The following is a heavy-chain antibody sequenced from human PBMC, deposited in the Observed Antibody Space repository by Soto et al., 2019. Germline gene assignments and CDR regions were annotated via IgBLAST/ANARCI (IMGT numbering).Heavy chain of an antibody. J-gene: IGHJ4*02. CDR1: GLTFSSYA. Sequence: PGGSLRLSCAASGLTFSSYAMSWVRQAPGKGLEWVSAISGSGIGTYYAESVKGRFTISRDKSKNTLYLQMNSLRAEDTALYYCASGGYCTSASCRPTYFDYWGQGIPVTVSS. D-gene: IGHD2-2*01. CDR2: ISGSGIGT. V-gene: IGHV3-23*01. CDR3: ASGGYCTSASCRPTYFDY.